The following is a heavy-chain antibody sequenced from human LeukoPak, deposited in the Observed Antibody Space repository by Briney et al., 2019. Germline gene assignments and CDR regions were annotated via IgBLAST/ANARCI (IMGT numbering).Heavy chain of an antibody. D-gene: IGHD2-21*01. CDR3: ARDYCGGPNCLNAQTLDS. J-gene: IGHJ4*02. Sequence: GGSLRLSCAASGFTFSNAWMCWVRQAPGKGLEWVGYITGSGEITSYGDSVKGRFTISRDNAKNSLYLQMNSLGVDDTALYYCARDYCGGPNCLNAQTLDSWGQGTLVTVSS. V-gene: IGHV3-11*04. CDR2: ITGSGEIT. CDR1: GFTFSNAW.